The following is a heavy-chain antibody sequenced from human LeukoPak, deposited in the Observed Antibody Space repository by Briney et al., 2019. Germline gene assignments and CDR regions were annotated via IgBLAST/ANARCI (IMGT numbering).Heavy chain of an antibody. CDR3: ARALGAIYYFDY. Sequence: KPGGSLRLSCAAAGFTFSSYSMNWVRQAPGKGLEWVSSISSSSSYIYYADSVKGRFTISRDNAKNSLYLQMNSLRAEDTAVYYCARALGAIYYFDYWGQGTLVTVSS. J-gene: IGHJ4*02. CDR1: GFTFSSYS. D-gene: IGHD1-26*01. V-gene: IGHV3-21*01. CDR2: ISSSSSYI.